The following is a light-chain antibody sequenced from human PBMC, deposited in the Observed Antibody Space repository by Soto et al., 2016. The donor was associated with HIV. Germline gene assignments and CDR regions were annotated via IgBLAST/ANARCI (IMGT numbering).Light chain of an antibody. CDR1: QSISVW. Sequence: DIQMTQFPSTLSASIGDRVTITCRASQSISVWLAWYQQKPGKAPNLLIFKTSTLEIGVPSRFSGSGSGTDFTLTLSSVQPDDVGTYYCQQYDNLPPSFTFGPGTKVDIK. J-gene: IGKJ3*01. CDR2: KTS. V-gene: IGKV1-5*03. CDR3: QQYDNLPPSFT.